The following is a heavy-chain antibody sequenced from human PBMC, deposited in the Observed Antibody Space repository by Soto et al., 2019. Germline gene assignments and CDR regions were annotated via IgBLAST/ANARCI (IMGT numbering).Heavy chain of an antibody. CDR3: AKGLSDFWSGYNNSFEA. D-gene: IGHD3-3*01. CDR2: ISYDGSNK. Sequence: GGPRRLSCAATGCPLSGYGMHRLRQAPGKGLERVPVISYDGSNKYYADYVKGRFTISTDNSKNTLYLQMNSLRAEDTAVYYGAKGLSDFWSGYNNSFEAWGQGTLVTVPP. CDR1: GCPLSGYG. V-gene: IGHV3-30*18. J-gene: IGHJ5*02.